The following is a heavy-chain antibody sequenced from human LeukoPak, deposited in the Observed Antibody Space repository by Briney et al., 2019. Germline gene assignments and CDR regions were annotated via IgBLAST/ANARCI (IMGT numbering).Heavy chain of an antibody. CDR3: ARAGIFGVVTSYYYYYMDV. CDR1: GGSISSYY. V-gene: IGHV4-4*07. CDR2: IYTSGST. J-gene: IGHJ6*03. D-gene: IGHD3-3*01. Sequence: SETLSLTCTVSGGSISSYYWSWIRQPAGKGLEWIGRIYTSGSTNYNPSLKSRVTMSVDTSKNQFSLKLSSVTAADTAVYYCARAGIFGVVTSYYYYYMDVWGKGTTVTVSS.